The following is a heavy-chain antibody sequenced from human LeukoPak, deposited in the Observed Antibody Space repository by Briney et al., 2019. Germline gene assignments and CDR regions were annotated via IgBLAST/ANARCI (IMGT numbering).Heavy chain of an antibody. CDR2: NSGSGGST. J-gene: IGHJ4*02. D-gene: IGHD2-15*01. V-gene: IGHV3-23*01. CDR1: GFTFSSYA. Sequence: GGSLRLSCAASGFTFSSYAMSWVRQAPGKGLEWVAANSGSGGSTYYADSVKGRFTISRDNSKNTLYLQMNSLRAEDTAVYYCAKGSRIVVVVAATLDYWGQGTLVTVSS. CDR3: AKGSRIVVVVAATLDY.